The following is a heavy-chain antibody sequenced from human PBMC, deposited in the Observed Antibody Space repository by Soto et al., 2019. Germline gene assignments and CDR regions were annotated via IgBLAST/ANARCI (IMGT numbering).Heavy chain of an antibody. CDR3: ACREGYYIDS. CDR2: IWDDGSNE. J-gene: IGHJ4*02. Sequence: QVQLVESGGGVVQPGRSLRLSCVASGFTFSNYGMHWVRQAPGKGLEWVAIIWDDGSNEFYADSVKGRFTISRDISKSTVYLQMNSLRAEDTAVYYCACREGYYIDSWGQGTLVTVSS. V-gene: IGHV3-33*01. D-gene: IGHD1-26*01. CDR1: GFTFSNYG.